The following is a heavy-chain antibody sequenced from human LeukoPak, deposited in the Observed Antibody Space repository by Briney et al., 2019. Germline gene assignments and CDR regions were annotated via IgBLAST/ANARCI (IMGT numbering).Heavy chain of an antibody. D-gene: IGHD2-15*01. V-gene: IGHV3-30*04. CDR1: RFIFSNYA. Sequence: GGSLRLSCAASRFIFSNYAMHWVRQAPGKGLDWVAVISYHGRDQFYADSVKGRFTISRDSSKDTLYLQMNSLSTEDTAVYYCVRQDCSGGSCYLDYWGQGTLVTVSS. CDR3: VRQDCSGGSCYLDY. CDR2: ISYHGRDQ. J-gene: IGHJ4*02.